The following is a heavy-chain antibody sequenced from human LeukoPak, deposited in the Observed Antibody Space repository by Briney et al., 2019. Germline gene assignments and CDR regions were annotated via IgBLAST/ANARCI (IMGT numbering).Heavy chain of an antibody. CDR2: INPNSGGT. CDR3: ARDGSSITMVRGVRKYNWFDP. CDR1: GYTFTVYF. J-gene: IGHJ5*02. Sequence: ASVKVSCKASGYTFTVYFMHWVRQAPGQGLEWMGWINPNSGGTNYAQKFQGRVTMTRDTSISTAYMELSRLRSDDTAVYYCARDGSSITMVRGVRKYNWFDPWGQGTLVTVSS. D-gene: IGHD3-10*01. V-gene: IGHV1-2*02.